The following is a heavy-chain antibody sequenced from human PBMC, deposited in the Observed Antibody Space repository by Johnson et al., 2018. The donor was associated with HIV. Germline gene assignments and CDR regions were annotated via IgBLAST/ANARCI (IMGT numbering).Heavy chain of an antibody. CDR2: IRYDGSNK. J-gene: IGHJ3*02. CDR3: ARDRAYYDFWSGYPENYDAFDI. CDR1: GFTFSSYG. Sequence: VQLVESGGGVVQPGRSLRLSCAASGFTFSSYGMHWVRQAPGRGLEWVAFIRYDGSNKYYVDSVKGRFTISRDNSKNTLYLQMNRLRAEDTAVYYCARDRAYYDFWSGYPENYDAFDIWGPGTLVTVSS. V-gene: IGHV3-30*02. D-gene: IGHD3-3*01.